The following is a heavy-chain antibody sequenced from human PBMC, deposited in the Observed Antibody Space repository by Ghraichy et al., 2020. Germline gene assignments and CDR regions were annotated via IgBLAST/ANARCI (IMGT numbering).Heavy chain of an antibody. V-gene: IGHV3-74*01. CDR3: ATSAVSYYGTALDY. D-gene: IGHD3-22*01. J-gene: IGHJ4*02. Sequence: GESLNISCAVSGLTFTDYWLHWVRQAPGKGLVWVSRIYTDVSSATYADSVKGRFTISRDNAKNTLYLQMNSLRADDTAVYFCATSAVSYYGTALDYWGQGNLVTVSS. CDR2: IYTDVSSA. CDR1: GLTFTDYW.